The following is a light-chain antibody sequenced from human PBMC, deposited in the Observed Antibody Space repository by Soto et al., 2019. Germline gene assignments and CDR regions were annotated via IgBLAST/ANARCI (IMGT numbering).Light chain of an antibody. Sequence: EIVMAQSPATLSVSPGERATLSCRASQSVSTKVAWYQQRPGLAPRLLIYGASTRATGIPDRFSGSGSGTEFTLTISSLQSEDSAVYYCQQYNAWPPITFGQGTKVEI. J-gene: IGKJ1*01. CDR2: GAS. CDR3: QQYNAWPPIT. V-gene: IGKV3-15*01. CDR1: QSVSTK.